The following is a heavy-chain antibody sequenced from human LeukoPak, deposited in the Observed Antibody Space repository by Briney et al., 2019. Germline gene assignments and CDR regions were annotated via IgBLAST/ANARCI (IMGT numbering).Heavy chain of an antibody. CDR3: ARAAGYASSWAY. D-gene: IGHD5-12*01. CDR1: GFTFSSYW. Sequence: PGGSLRLSCAASGFTFSSYWMSWVRQAPGRGLEWVGNINQDGSEKNYVDSVKGRFTISRDNAKNSLDLQMNSLRGEDTAVYYCARAAGYASSWAYWGQATLVTASS. CDR2: INQDGSEK. V-gene: IGHV3-7*01. J-gene: IGHJ4*02.